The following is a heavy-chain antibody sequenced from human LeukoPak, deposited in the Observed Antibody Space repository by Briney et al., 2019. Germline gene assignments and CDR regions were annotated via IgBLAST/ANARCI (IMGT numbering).Heavy chain of an antibody. J-gene: IGHJ4*02. D-gene: IGHD2-2*01. CDR3: ANKVYCSTTSCYHAGY. CDR2: ISHTAST. Sequence: PSETLSLTCTVSGGSMGHHWSWIRQSPGKGLEWIGYISHTASTNYNPSLKSRVTISIDTSRNQFSLKLTSVTAADTAVYYCANKVYCSTTSCYHAGYWGQGTLVTVTS. V-gene: IGHV4-59*11. CDR1: GGSMGHH.